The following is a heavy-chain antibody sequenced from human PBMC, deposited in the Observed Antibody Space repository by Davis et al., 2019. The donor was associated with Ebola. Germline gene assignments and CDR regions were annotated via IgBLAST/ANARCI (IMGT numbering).Heavy chain of an antibody. J-gene: IGHJ4*02. CDR2: IYYSGST. D-gene: IGHD3-9*01. CDR1: GGSISSSSYY. CDR3: ARHGSRVLTGYYSPRFDY. V-gene: IGHV4-39*01. Sequence: SETLSLTCTVSGGSISSSSYYWGWIRQPPGKGLEWIGSIYYSGSTYYNPSLKSRVTISVDTSKNQFSLKLSSVTAADTAVYYCARHGSRVLTGYYSPRFDYWGQGTLVTVSS.